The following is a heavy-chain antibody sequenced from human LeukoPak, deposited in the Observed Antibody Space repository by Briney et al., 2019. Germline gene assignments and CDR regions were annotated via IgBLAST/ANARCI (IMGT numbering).Heavy chain of an antibody. V-gene: IGHV3-48*01. CDR1: GFTFGSYS. D-gene: IGHD1-26*01. CDR2: ISSSSSTI. Sequence: GGSLRLSCAASGFTFGSYSMNWVRQAPGKGLEWVSYISSSSSTIYYADSVKGRFTISRDNAKNSLYLQMNSLRAEDTAVYYCARDSGQYYFDYWGQGTLVTVSS. CDR3: ARDSGQYYFDY. J-gene: IGHJ4*02.